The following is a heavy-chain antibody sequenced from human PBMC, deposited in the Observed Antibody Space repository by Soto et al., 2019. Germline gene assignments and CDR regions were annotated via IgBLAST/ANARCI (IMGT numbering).Heavy chain of an antibody. CDR1: GFTFSSYA. D-gene: IGHD6-13*01. CDR3: AKDLGVYSSSWYTGGFDY. J-gene: IGHJ4*02. Sequence: EVQLLESGGGLVQPGGSLRLSCAASGFTFSSYAMSWVRQAPGKGLEWVSAISGSGGSTYYADSVKGRFTISRDNSKNTLYLQMNSLRAEDTAVYYCAKDLGVYSSSWYTGGFDYWGQGTLVTVSS. V-gene: IGHV3-23*01. CDR2: ISGSGGST.